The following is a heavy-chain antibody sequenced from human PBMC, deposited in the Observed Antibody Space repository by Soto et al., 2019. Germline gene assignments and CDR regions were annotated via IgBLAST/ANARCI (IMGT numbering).Heavy chain of an antibody. CDR2: ISYDGSNK. D-gene: IGHD1-1*01. Sequence: GGSLRLSCAASGFTFSSYGMHWVRQAPGKGLEWVAVISYDGSNKYYADSVKGRFTISRDNSKNTLYLQMNSLRAEDTAVYYCAKDWNDNPYLENFDYWGQGTLVTVSS. V-gene: IGHV3-30*18. CDR1: GFTFSSYG. CDR3: AKDWNDNPYLENFDY. J-gene: IGHJ4*02.